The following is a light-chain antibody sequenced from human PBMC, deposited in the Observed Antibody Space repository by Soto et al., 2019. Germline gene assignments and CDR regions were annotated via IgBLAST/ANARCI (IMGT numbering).Light chain of an antibody. J-gene: IGLJ2*01. Sequence: QSVLTQPASVSGSPGQSITISCTGTTSDLGAYNFVSWYQQHPGKAPKLMIYEVTNRPSGVSNRFSGSKSDNTASLTISGLQAEDEADYYCSSYSSSSTLVVFGGGTKLTVL. CDR2: EVT. CDR3: SSYSSSSTLVV. V-gene: IGLV2-14*01. CDR1: TSDLGAYNF.